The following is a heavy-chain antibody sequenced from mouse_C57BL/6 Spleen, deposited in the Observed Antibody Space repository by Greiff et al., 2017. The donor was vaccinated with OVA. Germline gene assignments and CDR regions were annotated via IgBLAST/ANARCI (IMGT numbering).Heavy chain of an antibody. CDR2: IYPGSGNT. CDR3: ERSEGNYDFDY. CDR1: GYTFTDYY. Sequence: QVQLQQSGAELVRPGASVKLSCKASGYTFTDYYINWVKQRPGQGLEWIARIYPGSGNTYYNEKFKGKATLTAEKSSSTAYMQLSSLTSEDSAVYFCERSEGNYDFDYWGQGTTLTVSS. V-gene: IGHV1-76*01. D-gene: IGHD2-1*01. J-gene: IGHJ2*01.